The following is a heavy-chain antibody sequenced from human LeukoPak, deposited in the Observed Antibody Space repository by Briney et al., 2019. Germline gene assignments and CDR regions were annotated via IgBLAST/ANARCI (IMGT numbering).Heavy chain of an antibody. CDR2: IYTSEST. V-gene: IGHV4-4*07. D-gene: IGHD4-17*01. J-gene: IGHJ3*02. CDR3: ARSPPTYGDYAFDI. CDR1: GGSISSYY. Sequence: PSETLSLTCTVSGGSISSYYWSWIRQPAGKGLEWIGRIYTSESTNYNPSLKIRVTMSVYTSKNQFSLKLSSVTAADTAVYYCARSPPTYGDYAFDIWGQGTMVTVSS.